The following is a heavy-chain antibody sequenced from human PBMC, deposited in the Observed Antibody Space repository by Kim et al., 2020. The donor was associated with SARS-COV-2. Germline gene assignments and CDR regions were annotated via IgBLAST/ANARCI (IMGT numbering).Heavy chain of an antibody. CDR3: ARISSYYYGMDV. CDR2: IWYDGSNK. J-gene: IGHJ6*02. V-gene: IGHV3-33*01. CDR1: GFTFSSYG. D-gene: IGHD6-6*01. Sequence: GGSLRLSCAASGFTFSSYGMHWVRQAPGKGLEWVAVIWYDGSNKYYADSVKGRFTISRDNSKNTLYLQMNSLRSEDTAVYYCARISSYYYGMDVWGQGTTVTVSS.